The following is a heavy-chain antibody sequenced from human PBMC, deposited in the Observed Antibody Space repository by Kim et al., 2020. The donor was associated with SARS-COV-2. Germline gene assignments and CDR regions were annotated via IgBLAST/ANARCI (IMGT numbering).Heavy chain of an antibody. CDR3: AREGGDRLYYYYYMDV. CDR2: IYYSGST. J-gene: IGHJ6*03. D-gene: IGHD2-21*02. V-gene: IGHV4-59*01. CDR1: GGSISSYY. Sequence: SETLSLTCTVSGGSISSYYWSWIRQPPGKGLEWIGYIYYSGSTNYNPSLKSRVTISVDTSKNQFSLKLSSVTAADTAVYYCAREGGDRLYYYYYMDVWGKGTTVTVSS.